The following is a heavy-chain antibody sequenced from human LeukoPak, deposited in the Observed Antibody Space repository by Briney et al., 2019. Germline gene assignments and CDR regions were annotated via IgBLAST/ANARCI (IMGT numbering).Heavy chain of an antibody. CDR3: AKDLGVATIRTSDY. V-gene: IGHV3-23*01. CDR1: GFTFSSYA. Sequence: GGSLRLSCAASGFTFSSYAMSWVRQAPGKGLEWVSAISGSGGSTYYADSVKGRSTISRDNSKNTLYLQMNNLRAEDTAVYYCAKDLGVATIRTSDYWGQGTLVTVSS. CDR2: ISGSGGST. J-gene: IGHJ4*02. D-gene: IGHD5-12*01.